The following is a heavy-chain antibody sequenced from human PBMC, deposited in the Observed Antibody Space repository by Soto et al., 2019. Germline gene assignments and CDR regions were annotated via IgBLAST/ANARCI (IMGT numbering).Heavy chain of an antibody. J-gene: IGHJ4*02. D-gene: IGHD6-13*01. CDR2: IYWDNDK. CDR1: GFSLSTNGVG. Sequence: QITLKESGPPLVKPTQTLTLTCTFSGFSLSTNGVGVGWIRQPPGKALEWLALIYWDNDKYYSPSLKTRLTITKDTSRNQVVLTLTNVDPMDTATYYCAHRLAGYRSPRSWAYFDYWGQGTLVTVSS. V-gene: IGHV2-5*02. CDR3: AHRLAGYRSPRSWAYFDY.